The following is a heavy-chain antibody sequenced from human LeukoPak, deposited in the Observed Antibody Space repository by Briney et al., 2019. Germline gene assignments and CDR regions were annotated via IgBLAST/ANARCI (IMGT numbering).Heavy chain of an antibody. CDR1: GYTFTGYY. D-gene: IGHD2-21*02. J-gene: IGHJ4*02. CDR2: INPNSGGT. Sequence: VASVKVSCKASGYTFTGYYMHWVRQAPGQGLEWMGWINPNSGGTNYAQKFQGRVTMTRDTSISTAYMELSRLRSDDTAVYYCARKGGGDYYGRVPIDWGQGTLVTVSS. CDR3: ARKGGGDYYGRVPID. V-gene: IGHV1-2*02.